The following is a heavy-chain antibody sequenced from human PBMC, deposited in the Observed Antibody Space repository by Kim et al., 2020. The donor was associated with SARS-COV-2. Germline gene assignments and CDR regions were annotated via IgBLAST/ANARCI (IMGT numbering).Heavy chain of an antibody. J-gene: IGHJ6*01. CDR2: INPNSGGT. CDR3: AEQCLLRPGTYYGMDV. D-gene: IGHD6-19*01. CDR1: GDTFIAYY. Sequence: ASVKVSCKASGDTFIAYYMHWVRQAPGQGLEWMGWINPNSGGTNYAQKFQGRVTLTRDTSTRTAYMELRRLRSDDTAVYYCAEQCLLRPGTYYGMDVWGQGTTVTVSS. V-gene: IGHV1-2*02.